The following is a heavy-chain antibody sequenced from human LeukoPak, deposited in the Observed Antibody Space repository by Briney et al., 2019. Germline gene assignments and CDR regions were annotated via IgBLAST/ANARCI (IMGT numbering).Heavy chain of an antibody. CDR3: ATYYYGSGIRGVFDY. CDR2: LNPNSGGT. Sequence: ASVKVSCKASGYTFTDYYMHWVRQAPGQGLEWMGWLNPNSGGTNYVQKFQGRVTMTRDTSISTAYMELSRLTSDDTAVYYCATYYYGSGIRGVFDYWGQGTLVTVSS. V-gene: IGHV1-2*02. D-gene: IGHD3-10*01. CDR1: GYTFTDYY. J-gene: IGHJ4*02.